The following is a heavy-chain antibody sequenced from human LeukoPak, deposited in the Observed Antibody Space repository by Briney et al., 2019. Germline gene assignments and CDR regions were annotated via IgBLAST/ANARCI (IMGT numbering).Heavy chain of an antibody. V-gene: IGHV1-8*01. J-gene: IGHJ4*02. CDR2: MNPKSGNT. D-gene: IGHD3-10*01. CDR1: GYTFTNYD. Sequence: ASVKASCKASGYTFTNYDINWVRQATAQGLEWMGWMNPKSGNTGFAQKFQGRVSMTRSSSIGTAYMELSSLTFEDTAVYYCARTAGDLDYWGQGTLVTVSS. CDR3: ARTAGDLDY.